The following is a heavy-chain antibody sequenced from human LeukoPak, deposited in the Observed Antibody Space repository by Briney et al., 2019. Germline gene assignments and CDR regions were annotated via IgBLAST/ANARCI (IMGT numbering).Heavy chain of an antibody. CDR1: GFTFSSYE. J-gene: IGHJ4*02. CDR3: ARQSGSYYGSKWIDY. V-gene: IGHV3-66*04. Sequence: GGSLGLSCAASGFTFSSYEMNWVRQAPGKGLEWVSVIYSGGSTYYADSVKGRFTISRDNSKNTLYLQMNSLRAEDTAVYYCARQSGSYYGSKWIDYWGQGTLVTVSS. D-gene: IGHD1-26*01. CDR2: IYSGGST.